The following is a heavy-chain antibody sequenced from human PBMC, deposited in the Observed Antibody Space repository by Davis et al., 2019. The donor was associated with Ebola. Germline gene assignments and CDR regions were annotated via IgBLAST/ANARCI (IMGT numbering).Heavy chain of an antibody. D-gene: IGHD3-22*01. CDR2: IYYSGST. J-gene: IGHJ4*02. V-gene: IGHV4-39*01. CDR3: ARRGPYYDSSGYYYAVDY. Sequence: SETLSLTCTVSGGSISSSSYYWGWIRLPPGKGLEWIGSIYYSGSTYYNPSLKSRVTISVDTSKNQFSLKLSSVTAADTAVYYCARRGPYYDSSGYYYAVDYWGQGTLVTVSS. CDR1: GGSISSSSYY.